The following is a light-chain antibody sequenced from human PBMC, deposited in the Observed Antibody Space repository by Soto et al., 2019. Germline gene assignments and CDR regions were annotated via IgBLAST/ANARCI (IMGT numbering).Light chain of an antibody. Sequence: ILMTQSPATVSVSPGESATLSCRASPSIYYNVAWYQQRPGQAPRLLIYRASTRAPGLPARFGGSGSGTEFPITSSRLQPEVCAVYSCLQCPNLWAFGQGTKVEI. V-gene: IGKV3-15*01. J-gene: IGKJ1*01. CDR1: PSIYYN. CDR2: RAS. CDR3: LQCPNLWA.